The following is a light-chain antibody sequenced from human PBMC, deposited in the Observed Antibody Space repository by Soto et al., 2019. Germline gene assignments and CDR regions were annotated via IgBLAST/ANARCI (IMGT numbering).Light chain of an antibody. Sequence: EIVMTQSPATLSVSPGERATLSCRASQSVSSNLAWYQQKLGQAPRLLIYGASTRATGIPARFSGSGSGTHFTLTITRLEPEDFAVYYCQQYGSSPPFGQGTRLEIK. CDR2: GAS. J-gene: IGKJ5*01. V-gene: IGKV3D-15*02. CDR3: QQYGSSPP. CDR1: QSVSSN.